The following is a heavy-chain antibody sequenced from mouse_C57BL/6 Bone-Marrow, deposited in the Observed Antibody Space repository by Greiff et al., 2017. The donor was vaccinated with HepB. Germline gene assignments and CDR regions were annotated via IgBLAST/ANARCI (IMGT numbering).Heavy chain of an antibody. CDR2: INPSTGGT. Sequence: EVQLQESGPELVKPGASVKISCKASGYSFTGYYMNWVKQSPEKSLEWIGEINPSTGGTTYNQKFKAKATLTVDKSSSTAYMQLKSLTSEDSAVYYCARRYYGSSAWFAYWGQGTLVTVSA. D-gene: IGHD1-1*01. CDR1: GYSFTGYY. J-gene: IGHJ3*01. CDR3: ARRYYGSSAWFAY. V-gene: IGHV1-42*01.